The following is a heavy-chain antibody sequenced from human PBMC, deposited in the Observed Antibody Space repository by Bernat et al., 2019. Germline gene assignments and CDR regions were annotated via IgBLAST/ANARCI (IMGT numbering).Heavy chain of an antibody. Sequence: QVQLVQSGAEVKKPGASVKVSCRASGYTFSSYSLHWLRQAPGQGLEWMAIINPGDGSTTYAQKFQGRVTVTRDTSTTTVYMDLSGLRSEDTAVYYCARDLASTAFWEFDYWGRGTQVTVSS. J-gene: IGHJ4*02. CDR3: ARDLASTAFWEFDY. V-gene: IGHV1-46*01. D-gene: IGHD2-21*02. CDR1: GYTFSSYS. CDR2: INPGDGST.